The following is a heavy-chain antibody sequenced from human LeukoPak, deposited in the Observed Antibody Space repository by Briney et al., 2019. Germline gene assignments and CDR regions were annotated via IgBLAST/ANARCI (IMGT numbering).Heavy chain of an antibody. J-gene: IGHJ4*02. CDR2: INPNSGGT. CDR1: GYTFTGYY. Sequence: ASVKVSCKASGYTFTGYYMHWVRQAPEQGLEWMGWINPNSGGTNYAQKFQGRVTMTRDTSISTAYMELSRLRSDDTAVYYCARALPDYGDYLTTFDYWGQGTLVTVSS. D-gene: IGHD4-17*01. V-gene: IGHV1-2*02. CDR3: ARALPDYGDYLTTFDY.